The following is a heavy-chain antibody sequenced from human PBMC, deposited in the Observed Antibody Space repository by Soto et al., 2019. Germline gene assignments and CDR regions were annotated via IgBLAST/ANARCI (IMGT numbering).Heavy chain of an antibody. J-gene: IGHJ4*02. CDR3: ARAPKYYYDSSGYCPFDY. V-gene: IGHV1-3*01. CDR1: GYTFTSYA. D-gene: IGHD3-22*01. Sequence: ASVKVSCKASGYTFTSYAMHWVRQAPGQSLEWMGWINAGNGNTKYSQRFQGRVTITRDTSASTAYMDLSSLRSEDTAVYYCARAPKYYYDSSGYCPFDYWGQGTLVTVSS. CDR2: INAGNGNT.